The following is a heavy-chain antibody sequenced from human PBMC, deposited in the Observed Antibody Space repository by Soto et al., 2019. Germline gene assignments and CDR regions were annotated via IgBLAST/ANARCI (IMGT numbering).Heavy chain of an antibody. CDR3: ARIPSIAAAGKGDFFDY. J-gene: IGHJ4*02. CDR1: GFSLSNARMG. Sequence: QVTLKESGPVLVKPTETLTLTCTVSGFSLSNARMGVSWIRQPPGKALEWLAHIFSNDEKSYSTSLKSRLTITKDTPKSQVVLTMTNMDPVDTATYYCARIPSIAAAGKGDFFDYWGQGTLVTVSS. D-gene: IGHD6-13*01. V-gene: IGHV2-26*01. CDR2: IFSNDEK.